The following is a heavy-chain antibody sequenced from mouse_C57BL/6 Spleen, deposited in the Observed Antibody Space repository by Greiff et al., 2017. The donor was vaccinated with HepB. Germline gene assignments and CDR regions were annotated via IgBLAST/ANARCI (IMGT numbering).Heavy chain of an antibody. V-gene: IGHV1-85*01. D-gene: IGHD2-2*01. Sequence: VQLQQSGPELVKPGASVKLSCKASGYTFTSYDINWVKQRPGQGLEWIGWIYPRDGSTKYNETFKGKATFTVDTSSSTAYMELHSLTSEDPAVYFCARIAIFGYSYYYAMDYWGQGTSVTVSS. CDR3: ARIAIFGYSYYYAMDY. CDR2: IYPRDGST. J-gene: IGHJ4*01. CDR1: GYTFTSYD.